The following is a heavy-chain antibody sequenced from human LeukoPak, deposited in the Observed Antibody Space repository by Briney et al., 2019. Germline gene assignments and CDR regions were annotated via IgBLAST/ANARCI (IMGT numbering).Heavy chain of an antibody. V-gene: IGHV5-51*01. CDR1: GYSFTSYW. CDR2: IYPGDSDT. D-gene: IGHD3-10*01. CDR3: ARLGGYGSGSMGYYYYGMDV. J-gene: IGHJ6*04. Sequence: PGGSLKISCQGSGYSFTSYWIGWVRQVPGKGLEWMGIIYPGDSDTRYSPSFQGQVTISADKSISTAYLQWSSLKASDTAMYYCARLGGYGSGSMGYYYYGMDVWGKGTTVTVSS.